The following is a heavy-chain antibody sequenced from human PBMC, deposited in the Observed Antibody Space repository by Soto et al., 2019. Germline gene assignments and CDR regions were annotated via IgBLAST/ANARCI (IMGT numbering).Heavy chain of an antibody. CDR3: ASLYGVVIPRRGYYYYGMDV. Sequence: GGSLRLSCAASGFTFSSYSMNWVRQAPGKGLEWVSSISSSSSYIYYADSVKGRFIISRDNAKNSLYLQMNSLRAEDTAVYYYASLYGVVIPRRGYYYYGMDVWGQGTTVTVSS. J-gene: IGHJ6*02. D-gene: IGHD3-3*01. CDR1: GFTFSSYS. V-gene: IGHV3-21*01. CDR2: ISSSSSYI.